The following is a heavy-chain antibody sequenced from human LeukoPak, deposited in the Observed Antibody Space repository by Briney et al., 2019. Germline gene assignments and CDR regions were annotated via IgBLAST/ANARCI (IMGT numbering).Heavy chain of an antibody. V-gene: IGHV3-48*04. CDR3: ARDPEPRYYYDSSGYYNYMDV. CDR1: GFTFSSYS. D-gene: IGHD3-22*01. J-gene: IGHJ6*03. CDR2: ISSSSSTI. Sequence: GGFLRLSCAASGFTFSSYSMNWVRQAPGKGLEWVSYISSSSSTIYYADSVKGRFTISRDNAKNSLYLQMNSLRAEDTAVYYCARDPEPRYYYDSSGYYNYMDVWGKGTTVTVSS.